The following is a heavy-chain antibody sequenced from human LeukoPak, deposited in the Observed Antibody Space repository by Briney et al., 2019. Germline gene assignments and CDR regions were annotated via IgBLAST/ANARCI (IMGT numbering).Heavy chain of an antibody. CDR3: ARGTTVVTLHAFDI. CDR2: IYYSGST. J-gene: IGHJ3*02. D-gene: IGHD4-23*01. Sequence: SETLSLTCTVSGGSISSGGYYWSWIRQHPGKGLEWIGYIYYSGSTYYNPSLKSRVTISVDTSKNQFSLKLSSVTAADTAVYYCARGTTVVTLHAFDIWGQRTMVTVSS. CDR1: GGSISSGGYY. V-gene: IGHV4-31*03.